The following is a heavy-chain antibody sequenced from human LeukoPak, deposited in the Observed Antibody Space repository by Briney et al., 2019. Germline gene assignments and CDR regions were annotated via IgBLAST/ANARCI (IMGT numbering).Heavy chain of an antibody. CDR2: ISGSGGGT. D-gene: IGHD3-9*01. V-gene: IGHV3-23*01. CDR3: ARMNVKDLLAAQYHGFYFDY. Sequence: PGGSLRLSCAASGFTFSAHAMNWVRQAPGKGLEWVSGISGSGGGTFYADSVKGRFTISRDNSKNTLYLEMNSLRAEDTALYYCARMNVKDLLAAQYHGFYFDYWGQGTLVTVSS. CDR1: GFTFSAHA. J-gene: IGHJ4*02.